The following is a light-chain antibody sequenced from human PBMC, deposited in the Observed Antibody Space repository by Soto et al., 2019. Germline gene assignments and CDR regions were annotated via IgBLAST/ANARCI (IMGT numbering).Light chain of an antibody. CDR1: SSNIGEGYD. Sequence: QPVLTQPPSVSAAPGQRVTLSCTGSSSNIGEGYDVHWYQQLPGTAPKLLIYGNSNRPSGVPDRFSGSTSGTSAYLAITGLQAEDEAEYYCQSYDSGLGGAVFGGGTKLTVL. V-gene: IGLV1-40*01. CDR3: QSYDSGLGGAV. J-gene: IGLJ2*01. CDR2: GNS.